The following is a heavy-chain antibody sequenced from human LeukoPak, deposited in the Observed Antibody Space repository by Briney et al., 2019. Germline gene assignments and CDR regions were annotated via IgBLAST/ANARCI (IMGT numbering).Heavy chain of an antibody. Sequence: ASVKVSCKASGYTFTDYYMHWVRQAPGQGLEWMGWIYPNGGGTNYARKFQGRVTMTRDTSISTAYMELNRLRSDDTAVYYCARDLTYYDSSGYSTDFWGQGTLVTVSS. V-gene: IGHV1-2*02. J-gene: IGHJ4*02. CDR2: IYPNGGGT. CDR3: ARDLTYYDSSGYSTDF. D-gene: IGHD3-22*01. CDR1: GYTFTDYY.